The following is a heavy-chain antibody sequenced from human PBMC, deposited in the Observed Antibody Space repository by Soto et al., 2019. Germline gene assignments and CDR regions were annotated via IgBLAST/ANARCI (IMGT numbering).Heavy chain of an antibody. Sequence: QVQLVESGGGVVQPGRSLRLSCAASGFTFSSYAMHWVRQAPGKGLEWVAVISHDGSNKYYADSVKGRFTISRDNSKNTLYLQMNSLRAEDTAVYYCARDDGRNSPHGYGGQGTLVTVSP. CDR1: GFTFSSYA. J-gene: IGHJ4*02. CDR2: ISHDGSNK. CDR3: ARDDGRNSPHGY. V-gene: IGHV3-30-3*01.